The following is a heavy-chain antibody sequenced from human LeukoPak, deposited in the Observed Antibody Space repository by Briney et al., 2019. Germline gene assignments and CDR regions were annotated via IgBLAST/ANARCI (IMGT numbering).Heavy chain of an antibody. Sequence: SVKVSCKASGGIFISYAISWVRQAPGQGLEWMGGIIPIFGTANYAQKFQGRVTMTRDTSTSTVYMELSSLRSEDTAVYYCARGGTMIVHDAFDIWGQGTMVTVSS. J-gene: IGHJ3*02. CDR2: IIPIFGTA. D-gene: IGHD3-22*01. CDR1: GGIFISYA. V-gene: IGHV1-69*05. CDR3: ARGGTMIVHDAFDI.